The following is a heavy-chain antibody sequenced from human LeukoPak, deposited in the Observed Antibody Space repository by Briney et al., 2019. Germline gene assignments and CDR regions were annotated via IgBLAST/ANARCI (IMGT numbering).Heavy chain of an antibody. Sequence: SQTLSLTCTVSGGSISSGDYYWSWIRQPPGKGLEWIGYIYYSGSTYYNPSLKSRVTISVDTSKNQFSLKLSSVTAADTAVYYCARGRYYYGSGSYNDYWGQGTLVTVSS. CDR3: ARGRYYYGSGSYNDY. V-gene: IGHV4-30-4*01. CDR1: GGSISSGDYY. CDR2: IYYSGST. D-gene: IGHD3-10*01. J-gene: IGHJ4*02.